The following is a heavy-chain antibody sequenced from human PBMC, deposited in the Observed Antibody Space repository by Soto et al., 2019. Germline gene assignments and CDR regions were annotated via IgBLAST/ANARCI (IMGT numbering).Heavy chain of an antibody. CDR1: GFTVSSNY. CDR3: ARAPGAAIDY. CDR2: IYSGGST. J-gene: IGHJ4*02. V-gene: IGHV3-53*05. Sequence: GGSLRLSCAASGFTVSSNYMSWVRQAPGKGLEWVSVIYSGGSTYYADSVKGRVTITRDTSASTAYMELSSLRSEDTAVYYCARAPGAAIDYWGQGTLVTVSS.